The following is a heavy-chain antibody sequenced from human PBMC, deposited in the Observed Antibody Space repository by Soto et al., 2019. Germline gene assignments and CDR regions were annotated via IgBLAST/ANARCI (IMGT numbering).Heavy chain of an antibody. D-gene: IGHD5-12*01. CDR2: MSYSGST. CDR1: GGSLSSSSSY. Sequence: QLQLQESGPGLVKPSETLSLTCTVSGGSLSSSSSYWGWIRQPPGKGLEWIGSMSYSGSTYHNPSLKSRVTLSVDTSQSRFSLKLTSVTAADTAVYYCAVHSVPSVYDPIPGCFDSWGQGILVTASS. CDR3: AVHSVPSVYDPIPGCFDS. V-gene: IGHV4-39*02. J-gene: IGHJ4*02.